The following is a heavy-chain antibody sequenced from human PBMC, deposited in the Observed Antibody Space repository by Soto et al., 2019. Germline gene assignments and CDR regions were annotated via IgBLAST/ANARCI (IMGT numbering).Heavy chain of an antibody. J-gene: IGHJ5*02. CDR3: ARGLGIAANWFDP. V-gene: IGHV3-33*01. D-gene: IGHD6-13*01. CDR2: IWYDGSNK. CDR1: GFTFSSYG. Sequence: GGSLRLSXAASGFTFSSYGMHWVRQAPGKGLEWVAVIWYDGSNKYYADSVKGRFTISRDNSKNTLYLQMNSLRAEDTAVYYCARGLGIAANWFDPWGQGTLVTVSS.